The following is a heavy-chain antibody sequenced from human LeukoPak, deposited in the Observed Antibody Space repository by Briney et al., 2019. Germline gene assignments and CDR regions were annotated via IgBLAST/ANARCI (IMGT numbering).Heavy chain of an antibody. J-gene: IGHJ4*02. CDR3: ARYRGDYFDY. V-gene: IGHV4-59*01. CDR1: GGSISSYY. D-gene: IGHD4-17*01. CDR2: IYYSGST. Sequence: SETLSLTCTVSGGSISSYYWSWIRRPPGKGLEWIGYIYYSGSTNYNPSLKSRVTISVDTSKNQFSLKLSSVTAADTAVYYCARYRGDYFDYWGQGTLVTVSS.